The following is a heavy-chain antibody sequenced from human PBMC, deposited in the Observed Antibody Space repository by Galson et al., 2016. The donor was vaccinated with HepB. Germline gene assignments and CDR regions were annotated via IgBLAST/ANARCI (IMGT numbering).Heavy chain of an antibody. V-gene: IGHV3-64D*09. CDR2: INDNGGTT. CDR1: GFTFSSYT. CDR3: VKTFGYGYGIHFFDC. Sequence: SLRLSCAASGFTFSSYTLHWVRQAPGKGLEYVSAINDNGGTTYYADSVKGGFTISRDNSKNTLYLQMSSLRAEDTAVYYCVKTFGYGYGIHFFDCWGQGTLVTVSS. J-gene: IGHJ4*02. D-gene: IGHD5-18*01.